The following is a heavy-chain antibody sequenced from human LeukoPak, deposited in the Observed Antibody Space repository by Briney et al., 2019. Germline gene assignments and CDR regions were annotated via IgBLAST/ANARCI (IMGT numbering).Heavy chain of an antibody. Sequence: PSETLSLTCTVSSGSVSSGSYYWSWVRQPPGKGLEWIGEIYDSGATNYNPSLKSRVTMLLDKSKNQFSLKLNSVTAADTAVYYCARNGGNSDYDYWGQGTLVTVSA. J-gene: IGHJ4*02. CDR3: ARNGGNSDYDY. D-gene: IGHD4-23*01. CDR2: IYDSGAT. CDR1: SGSVSSGSYY. V-gene: IGHV4-39*07.